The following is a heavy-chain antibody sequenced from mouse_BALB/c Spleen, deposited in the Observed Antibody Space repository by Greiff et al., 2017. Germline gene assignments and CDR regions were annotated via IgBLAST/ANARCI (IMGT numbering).Heavy chain of an antibody. D-gene: IGHD1-1*01. Sequence: EVNLVESGGGLVKLGGSLKLSCAASGFTFSSYYMSWVRQTPEKRLELVAAINSNGGSTYYPDTVKGRFTISRDNAKNTLYLQMSSLKSEDTALYYCARQGYYGSSYYYAMDYWGQGTSVTVSS. J-gene: IGHJ4*01. CDR3: ARQGYYGSSYYYAMDY. V-gene: IGHV5-6-2*01. CDR1: GFTFSSYY. CDR2: INSNGGST.